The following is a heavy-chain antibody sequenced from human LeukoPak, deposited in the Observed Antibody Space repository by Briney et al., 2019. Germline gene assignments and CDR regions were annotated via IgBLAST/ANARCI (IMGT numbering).Heavy chain of an antibody. Sequence: ASVKVSCKVSGYTLTELSMHWVRQAPGKGLEWMGGFDPEDGETIYAQKFQGRVTMTEDTSTDTAYMELSSLRSEDTAVYYCATKVEQQLPRDAFDIWGQGTMVTVSS. J-gene: IGHJ3*02. D-gene: IGHD6-13*01. V-gene: IGHV1-24*01. CDR2: FDPEDGET. CDR3: ATKVEQQLPRDAFDI. CDR1: GYTLTELS.